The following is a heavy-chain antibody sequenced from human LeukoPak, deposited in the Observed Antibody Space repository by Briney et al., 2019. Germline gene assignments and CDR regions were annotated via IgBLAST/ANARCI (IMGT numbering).Heavy chain of an antibody. J-gene: IGHJ4*02. Sequence: LPGGSLRLSCAASGLTVSSNYMNWVRQAPGKGLVWVSRINSDGSSTSYADSVKGRFTISRDNAKNTLYLQMNSLRAEDTAVYYCARDSSLALVGATDFDYWGQGTLVTVSS. CDR1: GLTVSSNY. D-gene: IGHD1-26*01. CDR2: INSDGSST. CDR3: ARDSSLALVGATDFDY. V-gene: IGHV3-74*01.